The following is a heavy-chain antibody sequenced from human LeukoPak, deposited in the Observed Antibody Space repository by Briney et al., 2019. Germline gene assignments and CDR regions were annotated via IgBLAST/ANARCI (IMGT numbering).Heavy chain of an antibody. CDR1: GFTFRNYG. D-gene: IGHD2-2*01. V-gene: IGHV3-30*18. Sequence: GGSLRLSCAASGFTFRNYGMHWVRQVPGKGLEWLGVVTYDGSKAFYADSVKGRLTISRDNSKNTLYLQMNTLRVEDRAVYFCAKDQRTMTRRMDVWGQGTAVIVSS. CDR3: AKDQRTMTRRMDV. J-gene: IGHJ6*02. CDR2: VTYDGSKA.